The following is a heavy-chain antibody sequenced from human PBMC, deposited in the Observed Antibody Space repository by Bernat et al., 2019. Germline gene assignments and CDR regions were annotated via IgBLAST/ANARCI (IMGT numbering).Heavy chain of an antibody. D-gene: IGHD5-12*01. CDR1: GGSISSYY. V-gene: IGHV4-59*01. CDR3: AREGGYEYGFWYFDL. Sequence: QVQLQESGPGLVKPSETLSLTCTVSGGSISSYYWSWIRQPPGKGLEWIGYIYSSGSTNYNPSLKSRVTISVDTSKNQFSLKLSFVTAADTTVYYCAREGGYEYGFWYFDLWGRGTLVTVSS. J-gene: IGHJ2*01. CDR2: IYSSGST.